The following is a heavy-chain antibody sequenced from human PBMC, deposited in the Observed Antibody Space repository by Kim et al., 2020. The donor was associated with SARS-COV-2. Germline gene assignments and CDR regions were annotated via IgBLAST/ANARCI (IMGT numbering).Heavy chain of an antibody. Sequence: GGSLRLSCEASGFTFSTSEMHWVRQAPGKGLEWISYISSNSDRMGYADSVKGRFTISRDNARNSMYLQMNSLRVEDTAVYYCARDLDPVPFDAWGQGALVTVSS. CDR3: ARDLDPVPFDA. V-gene: IGHV3-48*03. CDR1: GFTFSTSE. CDR2: ISSNSDRM. J-gene: IGHJ4*02. D-gene: IGHD3-3*01.